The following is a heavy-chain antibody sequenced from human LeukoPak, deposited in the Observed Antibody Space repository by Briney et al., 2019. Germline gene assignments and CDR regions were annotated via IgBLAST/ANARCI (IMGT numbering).Heavy chain of an antibody. J-gene: IGHJ5*02. Sequence: GGSLRLSCAASGITFSSYGMHWVRQAPGKGLEWVAVIWYDGSNKYYADSVKGRFTISRDNSKNTLYLQMNSLRAEDTAVYYCARENSFGPRTMIAEGWFDPWGQGTLVTVSS. D-gene: IGHD3-22*01. CDR3: ARENSFGPRTMIAEGWFDP. V-gene: IGHV3-33*01. CDR1: GITFSSYG. CDR2: IWYDGSNK.